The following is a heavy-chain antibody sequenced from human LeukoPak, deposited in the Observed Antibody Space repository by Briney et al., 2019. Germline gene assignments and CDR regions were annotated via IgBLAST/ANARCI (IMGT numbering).Heavy chain of an antibody. CDR3: ARGVSGSSSWSDFDY. Sequence: GGSLRLSCAASGFTVSSNYMSWVRQAPGKGLEWVSVIYSGGSTFYADSVRGRFTISRDNSKNTLYLQMNSLRAEDTAVYYCARGVSGSSSWSDFDYWGQGTLVTVSS. V-gene: IGHV3-66*01. CDR2: IYSGGST. J-gene: IGHJ4*02. D-gene: IGHD6-13*01. CDR1: GFTVSSNY.